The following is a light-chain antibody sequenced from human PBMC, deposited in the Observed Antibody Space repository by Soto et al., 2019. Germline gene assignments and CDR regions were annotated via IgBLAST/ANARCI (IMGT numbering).Light chain of an antibody. J-gene: IGKJ4*01. Sequence: EIVLTQSPGTLSLCPWERATLSCRASESVSDNYLAWYQQRSGQAPRLVIYGASSRASAVPDRFSGSGSGADFTLTISRLEPEDFAVYYCQQYGSSPLTLGGGTKVDIK. V-gene: IGKV3-20*01. CDR2: GAS. CDR3: QQYGSSPLT. CDR1: ESVSDNY.